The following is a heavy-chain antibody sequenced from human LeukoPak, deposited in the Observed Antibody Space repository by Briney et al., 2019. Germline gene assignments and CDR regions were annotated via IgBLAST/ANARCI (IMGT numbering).Heavy chain of an antibody. J-gene: IGHJ4*02. D-gene: IGHD2-21*02. CDR1: GGSISSGGYY. CDR2: IYYSGST. CDR3: ARECAGDCYSF. Sequence: SQTLSLTCTVSGGSISSGGYYWSWIRQHPGKGLEWIGYIYYSGSTYYYPSLKSRVTISVNTSKNQFSLKLSSVTAADTAVYYCARECAGDCYSFWGQGTLVTVSS. V-gene: IGHV4-31*03.